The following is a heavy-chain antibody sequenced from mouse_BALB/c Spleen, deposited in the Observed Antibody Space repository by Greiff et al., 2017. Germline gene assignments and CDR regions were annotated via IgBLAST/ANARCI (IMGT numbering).Heavy chain of an antibody. Sequence: EVQGVESGGGLVKPGGSLKLSCAASGFTFSDYYMYWVRQTPEKRLEWVATISDGGSYTYYPDSVKGRFTISRDNAKNNLYLQMSSLKSEDTAMYYCAREGYFDYWGQGTTLTVSS. CDR1: GFTFSDYY. J-gene: IGHJ2*01. CDR2: ISDGGSYT. CDR3: AREGYFDY. V-gene: IGHV5-4*02.